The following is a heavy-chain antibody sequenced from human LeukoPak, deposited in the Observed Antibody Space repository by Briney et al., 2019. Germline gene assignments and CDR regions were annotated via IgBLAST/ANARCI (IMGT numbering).Heavy chain of an antibody. J-gene: IGHJ4*02. CDR1: GFTFSSYG. V-gene: IGHV3-33*06. CDR3: AKAWPNSSGYYYDY. D-gene: IGHD3-22*01. CDR2: IWYDGSNK. Sequence: GGSLRLSCAASGFTFSSYGMHWVRQAPGKGLEWVAVIWYDGSNKYYADSVKGRFTISRDNSKNTLYLQMNSLRAEDTAVYYCAKAWPNSSGYYYDYWGQGTLVTVSS.